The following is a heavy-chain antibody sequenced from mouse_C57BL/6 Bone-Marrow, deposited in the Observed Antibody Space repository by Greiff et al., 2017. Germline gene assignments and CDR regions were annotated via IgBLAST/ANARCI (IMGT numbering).Heavy chain of an antibody. Sequence: VQLVESGAELARPGASVKLSCKASGYTITSYGISWVKQRTGQGLEWIGEIYPRSGNTYYTEKFKGKATLTADKSSSTAYMELRSLTSEDSAVYFCARDLYDGYYDAMDYWGQGTSVTVAS. CDR3: ARDLYDGYYDAMDY. CDR1: GYTITSYG. J-gene: IGHJ4*01. V-gene: IGHV1-81*01. CDR2: IYPRSGNT. D-gene: IGHD2-3*01.